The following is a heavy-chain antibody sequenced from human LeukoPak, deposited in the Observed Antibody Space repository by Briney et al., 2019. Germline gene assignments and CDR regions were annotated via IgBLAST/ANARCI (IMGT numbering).Heavy chain of an antibody. CDR3: ARGPTFYDYVWGSYRYYYGMDV. D-gene: IGHD3-16*02. V-gene: IGHV4-59*01. CDR1: GGSISSYY. CDR2: INYSGST. J-gene: IGHJ6*02. Sequence: SETLSLTCTVSGGSISSYYWSWIRQPPGKGLEWIGYINYSGSTNYNPSLKSRVTISVDTSKNQFSLKLSSVTAADTAVYYCARGPTFYDYVWGSYRYYYGMDVWGQGTTVTVSS.